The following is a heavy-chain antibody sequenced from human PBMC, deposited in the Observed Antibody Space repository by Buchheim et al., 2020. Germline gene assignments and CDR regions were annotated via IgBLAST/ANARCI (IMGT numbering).Heavy chain of an antibody. D-gene: IGHD3-22*01. V-gene: IGHV3-48*01. CDR3: AKGTSYYYDSSGYYNFDY. J-gene: IGHJ4*02. CDR1: GFTFSSYS. CDR2: ISSSSSTI. Sequence: EVQLVESGGGLVQPGGSLRLSCAASGFTFSSYSMNWVRQAPGKGLEWVSYISSSSSTIYYADSVKGRFTISRDNAKKSLYLQMNSLRAEDTAVYYCAKGTSYYYDSSGYYNFDYWGQGTL.